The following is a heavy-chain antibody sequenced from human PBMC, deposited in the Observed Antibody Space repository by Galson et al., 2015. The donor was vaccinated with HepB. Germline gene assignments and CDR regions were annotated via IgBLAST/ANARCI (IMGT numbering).Heavy chain of an antibody. CDR1: GFTFSDYY. Sequence: SLRLSCATSGFTFSDYYMTWIRQAPGKGLEWLSYISNSGNTIHYADSARGRFPISRDNAKNSLSLQMNSLRAEDTAIYYCAMIRILSGVDYWGRGTLVTVSS. J-gene: IGHJ4*02. CDR3: AMIRILSGVDY. V-gene: IGHV3-11*01. D-gene: IGHD7-27*01. CDR2: ISNSGNTI.